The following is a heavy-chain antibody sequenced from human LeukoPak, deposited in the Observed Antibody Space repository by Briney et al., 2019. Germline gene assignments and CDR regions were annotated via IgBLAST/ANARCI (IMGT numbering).Heavy chain of an antibody. J-gene: IGHJ4*02. Sequence: GRSLRLSCAASGFTFDDYDMHWVRQAPGKGLEWVSGISWNSGSICYADSVKGRFTISRDNAKNSLYLQMNSLRAEDTALYYCAKGGAVVVPAALDYWGQGTLVTVSS. D-gene: IGHD2-2*01. CDR1: GFTFDDYD. V-gene: IGHV3-9*01. CDR3: AKGGAVVVPAALDY. CDR2: ISWNSGSI.